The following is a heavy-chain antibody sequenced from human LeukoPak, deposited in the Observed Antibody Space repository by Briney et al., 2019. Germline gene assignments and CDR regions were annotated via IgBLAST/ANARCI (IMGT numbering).Heavy chain of an antibody. D-gene: IGHD2-15*01. CDR1: GGSISTSSYY. CDR2: IYYSGIT. V-gene: IGHV4-39*07. CDR3: ASVTCSPSDAFDI. J-gene: IGHJ3*02. Sequence: PSETLSLTCAVSGGSISTSSYYWGWIRQPPGKGLEWIGSIYYSGITYYNPSLKSRVTISVDTSRNQFSLKLRSVTAADTAVYYCASVTCSPSDAFDIWGQGTMVTVSS.